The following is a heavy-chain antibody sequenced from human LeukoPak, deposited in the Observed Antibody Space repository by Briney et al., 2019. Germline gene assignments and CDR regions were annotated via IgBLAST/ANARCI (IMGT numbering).Heavy chain of an antibody. J-gene: IGHJ4*02. D-gene: IGHD6-6*01. Sequence: SETLSLTCTVSGGSVSSGSYYWSWIRQPPGKGLEWIVYIYYSGSTSYNPSLKSRFTISVDTSKNQFSLKVSSVTAADTAVYYCARYDRSSPTYFDYWGQGTLVTVSS. CDR3: ARYDRSSPTYFDY. CDR1: GGSVSSGSYY. CDR2: IYYSGST. V-gene: IGHV4-61*01.